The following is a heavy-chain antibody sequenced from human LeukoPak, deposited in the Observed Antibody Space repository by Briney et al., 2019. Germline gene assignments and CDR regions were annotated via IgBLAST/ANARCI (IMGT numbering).Heavy chain of an antibody. CDR1: GFTFSSYA. D-gene: IGHD1-26*01. Sequence: GGSLRLSCAASGFTFSSYAMHWVRQAPGKGLEWVAVISYDGSNKYYADSVKGRFTISRDNSKNTLYLQMNSLRAEDTAVYYCAREVGATAGRDNPSNLEYYGMDVWGQGTTVTVSS. CDR2: ISYDGSNK. CDR3: AREVGATAGRDNPSNLEYYGMDV. V-gene: IGHV3-30*04. J-gene: IGHJ6*02.